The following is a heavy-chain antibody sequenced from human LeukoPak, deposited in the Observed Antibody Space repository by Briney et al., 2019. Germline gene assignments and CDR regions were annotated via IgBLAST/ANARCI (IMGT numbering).Heavy chain of an antibody. D-gene: IGHD3-3*01. CDR1: GFTFSNAW. J-gene: IGHJ4*02. Sequence: PGGSLRLSCAASGFTFSNAWMNWVRQAPGKGLEWVGRIKGKTDGGTTDYAAPVKGRFTISRDDSKNTLYLQMNSLKTEDSGVYYCTTEITIFGVVIMGIDYWGQGTLVTVSS. CDR2: IKGKTDGGTT. CDR3: TTEITIFGVVIMGIDY. V-gene: IGHV3-15*07.